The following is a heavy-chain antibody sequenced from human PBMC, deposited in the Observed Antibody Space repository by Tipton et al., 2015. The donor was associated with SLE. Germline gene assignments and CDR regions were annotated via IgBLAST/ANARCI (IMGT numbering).Heavy chain of an antibody. CDR2: IYSSGST. D-gene: IGHD3-16*01. CDR3: ARDLGAGWGGHWYFDL. CDR1: GGSISGYY. J-gene: IGHJ2*01. V-gene: IGHV4-4*07. Sequence: NLSLTCIVSGGSISGYYWSWIRQPAGKGLELIGRIYSSGSTIYNPSLKSRLTLSVDTSKNQFSLKLSSVTTADTAVYYCARDLGAGWGGHWYFDLWGRGTLLTVSS.